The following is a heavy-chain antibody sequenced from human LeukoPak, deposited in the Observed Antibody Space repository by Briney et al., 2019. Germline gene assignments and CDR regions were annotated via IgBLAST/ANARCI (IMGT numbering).Heavy chain of an antibody. D-gene: IGHD3-10*01. V-gene: IGHV1-2*06. CDR3: AFIRSGSGSYYNLGY. CDR1: GYTFTGYY. Sequence: ASVKVSCKASGYTFTGYYMHWVRQAPGQGLEWMGRINPNSGGTNYAQKSQGRVTMTRDTSISTAYMELSGLRSDDTAVYYCAFIRSGSGSYYNLGYWGQGTLVTVSS. J-gene: IGHJ4*02. CDR2: INPNSGGT.